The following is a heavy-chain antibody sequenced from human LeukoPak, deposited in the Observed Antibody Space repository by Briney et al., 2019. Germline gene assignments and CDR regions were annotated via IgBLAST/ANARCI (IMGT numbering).Heavy chain of an antibody. D-gene: IGHD6-13*01. CDR2: ISYDGSNK. CDR3: AKDLSSSSWYVGNFDY. CDR1: GFTFSSYG. Sequence: GGSLRLSCAASGFTFSSYGMHWVRQAPGKGPEWVAVISYDGSNKYYADSVKGRFTISRDNSKNTLYLQMNSLRAEDTAVYYCAKDLSSSSWYVGNFDYWGQGTLVTVSS. V-gene: IGHV3-30*18. J-gene: IGHJ4*02.